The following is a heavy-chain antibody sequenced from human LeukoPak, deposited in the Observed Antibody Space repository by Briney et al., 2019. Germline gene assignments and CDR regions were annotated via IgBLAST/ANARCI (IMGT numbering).Heavy chain of an antibody. V-gene: IGHV2-70*11. CDR1: GFSLSTSGMC. CDR3: ARGYSTVYYYYMDV. D-gene: IGHD6-13*01. Sequence: SGPTLVNPTQTLTLTCTFSGFSLSTSGMCVSWIRQPPGKALEWLARIDWDDDKYYSTPLKTRLTISKDTSKNQVVLTMTNMDPVDTATYYCARGYSTVYYYYMDVWGKGTTVTVSS. J-gene: IGHJ6*03. CDR2: IDWDDDK.